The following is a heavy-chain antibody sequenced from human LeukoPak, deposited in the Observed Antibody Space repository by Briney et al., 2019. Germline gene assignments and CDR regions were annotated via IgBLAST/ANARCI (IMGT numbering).Heavy chain of an antibody. CDR3: AKGQWGTGIMDAFDI. CDR2: ISGSGGST. J-gene: IGHJ3*02. V-gene: IGHV3-23*01. CDR1: GGSISSSSYY. Sequence: ETLSLTCTVSGGSISSSSYYWGWIRQPPGKGLEWVSAISGSGGSTYYADSVKGRFTISRDNSKNTLYLQMNSLRAEDTAVYYCAKGQWGTGIMDAFDIWGQGTMVTVSS. D-gene: IGHD3-16*01.